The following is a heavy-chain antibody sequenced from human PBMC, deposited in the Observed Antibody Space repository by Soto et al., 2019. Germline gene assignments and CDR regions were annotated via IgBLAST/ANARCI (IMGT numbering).Heavy chain of an antibody. CDR1: GGSISSSSYY. CDR3: ARGDYYGSGSYYSPFDY. J-gene: IGHJ4*02. Sequence: QLQLQESGPGLVKPSETLSLTCTVSGGSISSSSYYWGWIRQPPGKGLEWIGSIYTSGSTNYNPSLKSRVTMSVDTSKNQFSLKLSSVTAADTAVYYCARGDYYGSGSYYSPFDYWGQGTLVTVSS. V-gene: IGHV4-39*07. CDR2: IYTSGST. D-gene: IGHD3-10*01.